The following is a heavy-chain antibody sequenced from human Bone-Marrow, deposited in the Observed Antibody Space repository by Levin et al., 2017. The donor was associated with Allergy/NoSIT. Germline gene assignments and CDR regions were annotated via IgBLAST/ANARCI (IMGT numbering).Heavy chain of an antibody. CDR2: MNPNSGNT. J-gene: IGHJ5*02. CDR3: ARVRVPPNTEGYCSSTSCWNLFHP. V-gene: IGHV1-8*01. Sequence: ASVKVSCKASGYTFTSYDINWVRQATGQGLEWMGWMNPNSGNTGYAQKFQGRVTMTRNTSISTDYMELSSLRSEDTAVYYCARVRVPPNTEGYCSSTSCWNLFHPRGQGNLVTVS. CDR1: GYTFTSYD. D-gene: IGHD2-2*01.